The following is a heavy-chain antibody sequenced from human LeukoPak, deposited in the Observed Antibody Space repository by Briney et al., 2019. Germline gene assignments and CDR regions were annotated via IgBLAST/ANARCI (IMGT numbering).Heavy chain of an antibody. Sequence: SETLSLTCTVSGGSISSYYWSWIRQPPGKGLEWIGYIYYSGSTNYNPSLKSRVTISVDTSKNQFSLKLSSVTAADTAVYYCARGAVVVVAAWRHEYFQHWGQGTLVTVSS. CDR1: GGSISSYY. CDR3: ARGAVVVVAAWRHEYFQH. J-gene: IGHJ1*01. CDR2: IYYSGST. D-gene: IGHD2-15*01. V-gene: IGHV4-59*01.